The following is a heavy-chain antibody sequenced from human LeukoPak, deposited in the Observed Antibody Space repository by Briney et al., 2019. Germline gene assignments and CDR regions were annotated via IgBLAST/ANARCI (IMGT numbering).Heavy chain of an antibody. V-gene: IGHV3-33*01. D-gene: IGHD3-3*01. CDR3: ARQAYYDFWSGSHCFDY. CDR2: RWYDGSNK. J-gene: IGHJ4*02. CDR1: GFTFSSYG. Sequence: GGSLRLSCAASGFTFSSYGMHWVRRAPGKGLEWVAVRWYDGSNKYYADSVKGRFTISRDNSKNTLYLQMNSLRAEDTAVYYCARQAYYDFWSGSHCFDYWGQGTLVTVSS.